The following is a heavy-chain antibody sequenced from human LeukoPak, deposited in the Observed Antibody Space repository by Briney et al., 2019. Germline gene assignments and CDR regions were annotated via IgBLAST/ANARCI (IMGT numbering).Heavy chain of an antibody. CDR3: ARILWFGELRYFDY. V-gene: IGHV3-21*01. D-gene: IGHD3-10*01. J-gene: IGHJ4*02. CDR1: GFTFSSYS. Sequence: PGGSLRLSCAASGFTFSSYSMNWVRQAPGKGLEWVSSISSSSSYIYCADSVKGRFTISRDNAKNSLYLQMNSLRAEDTAVYYCARILWFGELRYFDYWGQGTLVTVSS. CDR2: ISSSSSYI.